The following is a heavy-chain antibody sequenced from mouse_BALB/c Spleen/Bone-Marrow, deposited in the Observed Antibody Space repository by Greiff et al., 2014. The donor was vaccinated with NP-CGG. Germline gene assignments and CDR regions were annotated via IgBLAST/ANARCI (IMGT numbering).Heavy chain of an antibody. CDR2: ISSGSSTI. CDR3: ARSGSSSGYFDY. Sequence: VQLKESGGGLVQPGGSRKLSCAASGFTFCSFGMHWVRQAPEKGLEWVAYISSGSSTIYYADTVMGRFTISRDNPKNTLFLQMTSLRSEDTAMYYCARSGSSSGYFDYWGQGTTLTVSS. D-gene: IGHD1-1*01. V-gene: IGHV5-17*02. J-gene: IGHJ2*01. CDR1: GFTFCSFG.